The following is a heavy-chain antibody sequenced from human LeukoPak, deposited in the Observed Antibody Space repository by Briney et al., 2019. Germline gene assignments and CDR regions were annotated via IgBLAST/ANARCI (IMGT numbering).Heavy chain of an antibody. D-gene: IGHD5-18*01. V-gene: IGHV5-51*01. CDR1: GYNFATYW. Sequence: GESLKISCKGSGYNFATYWIGWVRQKPGKGRGWMGIVYPGDSDVRYSPSFQGQVTISVDKSINTAYLQWTSLKASDTAKFYCARHQDGYTYGYDYWGQGTLVTVSS. CDR2: VYPGDSDV. CDR3: ARHQDGYTYGYDY. J-gene: IGHJ4*02.